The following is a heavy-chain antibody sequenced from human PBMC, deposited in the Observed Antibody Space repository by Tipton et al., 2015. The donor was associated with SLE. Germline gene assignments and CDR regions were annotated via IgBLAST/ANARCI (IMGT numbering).Heavy chain of an antibody. CDR1: GGSFSGYY. CDR3: ATVATPSSSWYSYYYGMDV. V-gene: IGHV4-34*09. CDR2: INHSGST. J-gene: IGHJ6*02. D-gene: IGHD6-13*01. Sequence: LRLSCAVYGGSFSGYYWSWIRQPPGKGLEWIGEINHSGSTNYNPSLKSRVTISVDTSKNQFSLKLSSVTAADTAVYYCATVATPSSSWYSYYYGMDVWGQGTTVTVSS.